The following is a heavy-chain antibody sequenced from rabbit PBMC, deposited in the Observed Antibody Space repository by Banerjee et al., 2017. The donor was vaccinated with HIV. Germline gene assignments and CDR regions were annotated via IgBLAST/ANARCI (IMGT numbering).Heavy chain of an antibody. Sequence: QEQLEESGGDLVKPEGSLTLTCTASGFSFSSSYWICWVRQAPGKGLEWIACIYAGTSGVTYYASWAKGRLTISKTSPTTVTLQMTSLTAADTATYFCTRDRGSYGYSTNGVLWGPGTLVTVS. V-gene: IGHV1S45*01. CDR2: IYAGTSGVT. D-gene: IGHD6-1*01. CDR3: TRDRGSYGYSTNGVL. J-gene: IGHJ4*01. CDR1: GFSFSSSYW.